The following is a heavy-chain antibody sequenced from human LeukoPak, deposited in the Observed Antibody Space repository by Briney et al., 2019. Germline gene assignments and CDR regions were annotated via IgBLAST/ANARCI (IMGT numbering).Heavy chain of an antibody. J-gene: IGHJ6*02. V-gene: IGHV4-34*01. CDR2: INHSGST. CDR1: GGSFSGYY. Sequence: SETLSLTCAVYGGSFSGYYWSWIRQPPGKGLEWIGEINHSGSTNYNPSLKSRVTISVDQSKNQFYLKLSSVTAADRAVYYCARAGPSTAQRGGSCYGYYYYYCGMDVWGQGTTVTVSS. CDR3: ARAGPSTAQRGGSCYGYYYYYCGMDV. D-gene: IGHD2-15*01.